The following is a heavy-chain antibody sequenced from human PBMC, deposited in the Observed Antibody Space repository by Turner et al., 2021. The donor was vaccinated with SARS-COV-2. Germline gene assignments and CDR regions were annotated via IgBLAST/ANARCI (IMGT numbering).Heavy chain of an antibody. Sequence: QVQLQQWGAGLLKLSETLSLTCVVYGGSFSGYYWSWIRQPPGKGLEWIGEINHSGSTNYNPSLKSRVTISVDTSKNQFSLKLSSVTAADTAVYYCARGIKGVLMSGSYYYYGMDVWGQGTTVTVSS. CDR3: ARGIKGVLMSGSYYYYGMDV. J-gene: IGHJ6*02. D-gene: IGHD1-26*01. CDR1: GGSFSGYY. CDR2: INHSGST. V-gene: IGHV4-34*01.